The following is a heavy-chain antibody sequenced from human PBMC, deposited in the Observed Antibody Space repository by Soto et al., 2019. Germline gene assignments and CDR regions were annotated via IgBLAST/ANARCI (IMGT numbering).Heavy chain of an antibody. CDR2: IYNSGRT. D-gene: IGHD3-22*01. CDR1: GGSISSSSYY. Sequence: PSETLSLTCTVSGGSISSSSYYWGWIRQPPGKGLEWIGSIYNSGRTNNNPSLKNRVTKSVNTSKNKLSLKLSSVTAADTAVYYCARQSYDSCDYFDYWGQGTLVTVSS. V-gene: IGHV4-39*01. J-gene: IGHJ4*02. CDR3: ARQSYDSCDYFDY.